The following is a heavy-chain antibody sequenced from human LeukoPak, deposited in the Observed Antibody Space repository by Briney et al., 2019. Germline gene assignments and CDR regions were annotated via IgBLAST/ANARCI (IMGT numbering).Heavy chain of an antibody. CDR2: ISAYNGNT. V-gene: IGHV1-18*01. CDR1: GYTFTSYG. J-gene: IGHJ4*02. D-gene: IGHD2-2*01. Sequence: ASVKVSCKASGYTFTSYGISWVRQAPGQGLEWMGWISAYNGNTNYPQKLQGRVTMTTDTSTSTAYMELRSLRSDYTAVYYCARDRAVVVPGAYDYWGQGTLVTVSS. CDR3: ARDRAVVVPGAYDY.